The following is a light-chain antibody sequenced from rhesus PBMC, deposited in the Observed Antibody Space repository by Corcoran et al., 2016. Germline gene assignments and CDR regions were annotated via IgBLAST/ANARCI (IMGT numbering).Light chain of an antibody. Sequence: DIQMTQSPSSLSASVGDRVTVTCRASQGINKELSWYQQKLGKAPTLLIYAASTLQTGVSSRFSGRGAGTDDTLTIDSLQPEDVGSYYCLQDYAIPLTFGGGTKVEIQ. CDR3: LQDYAIPLT. V-gene: IGKV1-94*01. CDR1: QGINKE. CDR2: AAS. J-gene: IGKJ4*01.